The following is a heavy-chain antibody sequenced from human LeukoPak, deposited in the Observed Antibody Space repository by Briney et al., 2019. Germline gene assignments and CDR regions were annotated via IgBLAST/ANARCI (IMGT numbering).Heavy chain of an antibody. CDR3: ARGPLRAFAYYYGMDV. CDR1: GFTFSSYA. CDR2: ISYDGSNK. J-gene: IGHJ6*04. D-gene: IGHD3-16*01. V-gene: IGHV3-30*04. Sequence: GRSLRLSCAASGFTFSSYAMHWVRQAPGKGLEWVAVISYDGSNKYYADSVEGRFTISRDNSKNTLYLQMNSLRAEDTAVYYCARGPLRAFAYYYGMDVWGKGTTVTVSS.